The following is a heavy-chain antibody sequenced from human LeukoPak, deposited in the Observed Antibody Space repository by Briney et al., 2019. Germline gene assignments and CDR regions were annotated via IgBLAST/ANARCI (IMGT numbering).Heavy chain of an antibody. CDR2: IDPSDSYT. J-gene: IGHJ4*02. D-gene: IGHD6-13*01. CDR3: ARRRGIAAASFDY. V-gene: IGHV5-10-1*01. CDR1: GYSFTYFW. Sequence: GVSLKISCKGSGYSFTYFWISWVRQMPGKGLEWMGRIDPSDSYTNYSPSFQGHVTISADKSISTAYLQWSSLKASDTAMYYCARRRGIAAASFDYWGQGTLVTVSS.